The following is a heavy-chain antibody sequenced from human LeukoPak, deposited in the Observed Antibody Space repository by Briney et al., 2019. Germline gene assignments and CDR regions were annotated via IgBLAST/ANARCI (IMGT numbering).Heavy chain of an antibody. V-gene: IGHV4-34*01. CDR2: INHSGST. CDR1: GGSFSGYY. Sequence: SETLSLTCAVYGGSFSGYYWSWIRQPPGKGLEWIGEINHSGSTNYNPSLKSRVTISVDTSKNQFSLKLSSVTAADTAVYYCARLSSSSGYYYYYMDVWGKGTTVTVSS. CDR3: ARLSSSSGYYYYYMDV. J-gene: IGHJ6*03. D-gene: IGHD6-6*01.